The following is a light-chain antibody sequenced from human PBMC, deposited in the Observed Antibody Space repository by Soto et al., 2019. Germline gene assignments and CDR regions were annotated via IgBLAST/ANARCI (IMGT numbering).Light chain of an antibody. CDR2: GAS. V-gene: IGKV3-20*01. J-gene: IGKJ1*01. CDR1: QSVSTF. Sequence: EIVLTQSPATLSLSPGERAILSCRASQSVSTFLAWFQQNPGQAPRLLIYGASRRATGIPDRFSGSGSGTDFTLTISRLEPEDFVIYYCQQYGSSPSTFGQGTKVDI. CDR3: QQYGSSPST.